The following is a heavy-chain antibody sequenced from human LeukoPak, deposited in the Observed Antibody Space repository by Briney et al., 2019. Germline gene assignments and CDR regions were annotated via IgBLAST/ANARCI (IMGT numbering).Heavy chain of an antibody. CDR3: AKEKRPKRFLEWLSSFFDY. J-gene: IGHJ4*02. CDR2: ISGSGGST. D-gene: IGHD3-3*01. V-gene: IGHV3-23*01. Sequence: GGSLRLSCAAAGFTFSSYSMSWVRQAPGKGLESVSAISGSGGSTYYADSVKGRLTISRDNSKNTLYLQMNSLRAEDTAVYYCAKEKRPKRFLEWLSSFFDYWGQGTLVTVSS. CDR1: GFTFSSYS.